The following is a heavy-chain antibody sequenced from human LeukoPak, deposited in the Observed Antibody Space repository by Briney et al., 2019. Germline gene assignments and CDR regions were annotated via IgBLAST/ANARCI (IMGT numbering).Heavy chain of an antibody. Sequence: GGSLRLSCAASGFTFSSYAMHWVRQAPGKGLEWVAVISYDGSNKYYADSVKGRFTISRDNSKNTLYLQMNSLRAEDTAVYYCARGGETPYWYFDLWGRGTLVTVSS. V-gene: IGHV3-30*04. CDR1: GFTFSSYA. CDR2: ISYDGSNK. D-gene: IGHD2-21*01. CDR3: ARGGETPYWYFDL. J-gene: IGHJ2*01.